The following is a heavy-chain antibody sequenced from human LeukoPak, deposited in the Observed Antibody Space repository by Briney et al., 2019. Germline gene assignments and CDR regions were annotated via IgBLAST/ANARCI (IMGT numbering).Heavy chain of an antibody. Sequence: GGSLRLSCAASGFTFSSYWMSWVRQAPGKGLEWVAFIRYDGSNKYYADSVKGRFTISRDNSKNTLYLQMNSLRAEDTAVYHCAKDPPAGYYFDYWGQGTLVTVSS. CDR3: AKDPPAGYYFDY. CDR2: IRYDGSNK. V-gene: IGHV3-30*02. J-gene: IGHJ4*02. CDR1: GFTFSSYW.